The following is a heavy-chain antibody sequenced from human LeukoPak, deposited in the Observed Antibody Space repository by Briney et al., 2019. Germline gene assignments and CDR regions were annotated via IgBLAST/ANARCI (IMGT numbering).Heavy chain of an antibody. Sequence: SETLSLTCSVSRGSMTGTTYYWAWIRQPPGKGLEWIGSVYYSGSTSYSPSLKSRVTISVDTSKNQFSLRLSSVTAADTAVYYCARNVSAGYFDYWGHGTLVTVSS. CDR1: RGSMTGTTYY. D-gene: IGHD2-8*01. J-gene: IGHJ4*01. CDR2: VYYSGST. V-gene: IGHV4-39*01. CDR3: ARNVSAGYFDY.